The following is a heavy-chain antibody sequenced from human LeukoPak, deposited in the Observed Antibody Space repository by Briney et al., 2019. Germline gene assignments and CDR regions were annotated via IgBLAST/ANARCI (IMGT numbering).Heavy chain of an antibody. J-gene: IGHJ4*02. CDR2: IFHSGST. Sequence: SETLTHICAVSGGSISSSTCWTWVRQPPGKGLEWIGEIFHSGSTNYNPSLKSRVRMSVDNSKSDFSLQLTSVTAADTAVYYCASGGIVSRFWEYWGQGPLVTVSS. D-gene: IGHD3-3*01. CDR1: GGSISSSTC. CDR3: ASGGIVSRFWEY. V-gene: IGHV4-4*02.